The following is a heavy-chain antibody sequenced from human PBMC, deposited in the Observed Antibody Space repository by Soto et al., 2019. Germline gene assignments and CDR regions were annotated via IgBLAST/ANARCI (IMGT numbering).Heavy chain of an antibody. D-gene: IGHD6-13*01. CDR1: GFTFSSYG. J-gene: IGHJ6*02. CDR3: AKDQGAAAGYYYYYGMDV. V-gene: IGHV3-30*18. CDR2: ISYDGSNK. Sequence: LRLSCAASGFTFSSYGMHWVRQAPGKGLEWVAVISYDGSNKYYADSVKGRFTISRDNSKNTLYLQMNSLRAEDTAVYYCAKDQGAAAGYYYYYGMDVWGQGTTVTVSS.